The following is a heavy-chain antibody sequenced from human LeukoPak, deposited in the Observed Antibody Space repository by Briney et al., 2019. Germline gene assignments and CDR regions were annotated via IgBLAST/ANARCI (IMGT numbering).Heavy chain of an antibody. Sequence: GGSLRLSCAASGFTFSDYYMSWIRQAPGKGLEWVSYISSSGSTIYYADSVKGRFTISRDNAKNSLYLQMNSLRAEDTAVYYCARDRYEYSSSSEDYYYYMDVWGKGTTVTVSS. D-gene: IGHD6-6*01. CDR2: ISSSGSTI. CDR3: ARDRYEYSSSSEDYYYYMDV. CDR1: GFTFSDYY. V-gene: IGHV3-11*04. J-gene: IGHJ6*03.